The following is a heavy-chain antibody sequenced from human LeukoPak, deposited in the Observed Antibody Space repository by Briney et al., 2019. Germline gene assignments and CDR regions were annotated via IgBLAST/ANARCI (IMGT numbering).Heavy chain of an antibody. Sequence: KPSETLSLTCTVSGYSISSGYYWGWIRQPPGKGLEWIGSIYHSGSTYYNPSLKSRVTISVDTSKNQFSLKLSSVTAADTAVYYCARVFSSGYSRPPPFDYWGQGTLVTVSS. CDR3: ARVFSSGYSRPPPFDY. J-gene: IGHJ4*02. D-gene: IGHD3-22*01. V-gene: IGHV4-38-2*02. CDR1: GYSISSGYY. CDR2: IYHSGST.